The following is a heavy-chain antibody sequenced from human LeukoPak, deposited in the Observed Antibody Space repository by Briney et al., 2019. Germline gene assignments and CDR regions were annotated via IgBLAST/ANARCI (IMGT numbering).Heavy chain of an antibody. J-gene: IGHJ5*02. CDR3: AREGGDPRWLDP. CDR1: AGSISTFY. D-gene: IGHD6-25*01. V-gene: IGHV4-4*07. CDR2: INYSGST. Sequence: SETLSLTCTVSAGSISTFYWTWIRQPAGKGLEWIGRINYSGSTNYNPSLRGRVSMSVDRTKNQFSLTLNSVTAADTAVYYCAREGGDPRWLDPWGQGTLVTVSS.